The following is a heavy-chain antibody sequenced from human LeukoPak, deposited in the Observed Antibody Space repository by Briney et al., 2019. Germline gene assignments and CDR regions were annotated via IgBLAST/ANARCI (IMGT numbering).Heavy chain of an antibody. CDR3: ARDGEKDIVVVPAAFDY. CDR1: GFTFSSYS. CDR2: ISSSSSYI. Sequence: GGSLRLSCAASGFTFSSYSMNWVRQAPGKGLEWVSSISSSSSYIYYADSVKGRFTISRDNAKNSLYLQMNSLRAEDTAVYYCARDGEKDIVVVPAAFDYWGQGTLVTVSS. V-gene: IGHV3-21*01. D-gene: IGHD2-2*01. J-gene: IGHJ4*02.